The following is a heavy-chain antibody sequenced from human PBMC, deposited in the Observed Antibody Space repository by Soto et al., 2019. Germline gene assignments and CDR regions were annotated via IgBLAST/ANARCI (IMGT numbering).Heavy chain of an antibody. D-gene: IGHD3-3*01. CDR1: GGSISSGDYY. CDR2: IYYSGST. CDR3: ARAGAVLRVLEAPHRSRYYFDY. V-gene: IGHV4-30-4*01. Sequence: SETLSLTCTVSGGSISSGDYYWSWIRQPPGKGLEWIGYIYYSGSTYYNPSLKSRVTISVDTSKNQFSLKLSSVTAADTAVSYCARAGAVLRVLEAPHRSRYYFDYCGQRDRVTVAS. J-gene: IGHJ4*02.